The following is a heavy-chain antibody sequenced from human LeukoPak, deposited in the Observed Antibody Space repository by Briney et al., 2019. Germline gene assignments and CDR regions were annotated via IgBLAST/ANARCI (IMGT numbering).Heavy chain of an antibody. CDR3: ARRSRWLNYFDY. J-gene: IGHJ4*02. D-gene: IGHD3-16*02. CDR1: GFTFSSYE. V-gene: IGHV3-48*03. Sequence: PGGSLRLSCAASGFTFSSYEMNWVRQAPGKGLEWVSYISSSGSTIYYADSVKGRFTISRDSAKNSLYLQMNSLRAEDTAVYYCARRSRWLNYFDYWGQGTLVTVSS. CDR2: ISSSGSTI.